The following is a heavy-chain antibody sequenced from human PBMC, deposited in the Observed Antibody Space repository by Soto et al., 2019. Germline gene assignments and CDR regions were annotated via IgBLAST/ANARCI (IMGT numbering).Heavy chain of an antibody. CDR1: GFTLSSYD. D-gene: IGHD4-4*01. CDR2: IGSSGGGT. V-gene: IGHV3-23*01. CDR3: VRHAKLTSVTANVGYYYGLDI. J-gene: IGHJ6*02. Sequence: GGSLRLSCGASGFTLSSYDMSWVRLAPGKGLEWVSVIGSSGGGTYYADSVKGRFTISRDNSKLYLQMSRLRAEDTALYMCVRHAKLTSVTANVGYYYGLDIWGQGTTVTVSS.